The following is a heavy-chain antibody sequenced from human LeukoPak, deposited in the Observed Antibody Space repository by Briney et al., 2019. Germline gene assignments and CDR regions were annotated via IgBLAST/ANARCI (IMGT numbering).Heavy chain of an antibody. D-gene: IGHD3-22*01. CDR1: GGSFSGYY. J-gene: IGHJ4*02. CDR3: ARESHYYDSSGYSPFLYY. Sequence: SETLSLTCAVYGGSFSGYYWSWIRQPPGKGLEWIGEINHSGSTNYNPSLKSRVTISVDTSKSQFSLKLSSVTAADTAVYYCARESHYYDSSGYSPFLYYWGQGTLVTVSS. CDR2: INHSGST. V-gene: IGHV4-34*01.